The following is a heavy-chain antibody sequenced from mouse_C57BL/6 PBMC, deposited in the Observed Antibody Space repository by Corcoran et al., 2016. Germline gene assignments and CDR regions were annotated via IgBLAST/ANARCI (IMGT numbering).Heavy chain of an antibody. CDR1: GYTFTTYG. J-gene: IGHJ4*01. CDR2: INTYSGVP. D-gene: IGHD4-1*01. Sequence: QIQLVQSGPELKKPGETVKISCKASGYTFTTYGMSWVKQAPGKGLKWMGWINTYSGVPTYADDFKGRFAFSLETSASTAYLQINNPKNEDTATYFCARPWDYYAMDYWGQGTSVTVSS. V-gene: IGHV9-3*01. CDR3: ARPWDYYAMDY.